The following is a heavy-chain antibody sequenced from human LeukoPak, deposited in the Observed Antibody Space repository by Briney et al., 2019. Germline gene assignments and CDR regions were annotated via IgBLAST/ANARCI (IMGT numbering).Heavy chain of an antibody. CDR3: AKDLGSGWFIDY. J-gene: IGHJ4*02. CDR1: GFTVSSNY. V-gene: IGHV3-53*01. Sequence: PGGSLRLSCAASGFTVSSNYMSWVRQAPGKGLEWVSVIYSAGSTFYADSVKGRFTISRDNSKNTLYLQMNSLRAEDTAIYYCAKDLGSGWFIDYWGQGTLVTVSS. D-gene: IGHD6-19*01. CDR2: IYSAGST.